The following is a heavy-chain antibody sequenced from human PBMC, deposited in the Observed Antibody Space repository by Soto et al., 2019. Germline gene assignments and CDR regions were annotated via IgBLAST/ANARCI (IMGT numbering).Heavy chain of an antibody. D-gene: IGHD6-13*01. Sequence: SETLSLTCTVSGGSVRIGSYYWTWIRQPPGKGLEWIGYIDYSGTTKYNPSLKSRVTMSVDLSKNQFSLRLNSVTAADTAVYFCAGDAAGARTFDYWGQGSLVTVSS. CDR3: AGDAAGARTFDY. CDR2: IDYSGTT. CDR1: GGSVRIGSYY. V-gene: IGHV4-61*01. J-gene: IGHJ4*02.